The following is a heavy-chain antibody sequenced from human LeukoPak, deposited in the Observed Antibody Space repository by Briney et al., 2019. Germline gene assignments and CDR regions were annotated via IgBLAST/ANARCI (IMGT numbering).Heavy chain of an antibody. V-gene: IGHV4-4*02. CDR2: IYHSGST. CDR1: GGSISSSNW. CDR3: ARGTGYSSSWFKGSIFDY. Sequence: PSETLSLTCAVSGGSISSSNWWSWVRQPPGKGLEWIGEIYHSGSTNYNPSLKSRVTISVDKSKNQFSLKLSFVTAADTAVYYCARGTGYSSSWFKGSIFDYWGQGTLVTVSS. D-gene: IGHD6-13*01. J-gene: IGHJ4*02.